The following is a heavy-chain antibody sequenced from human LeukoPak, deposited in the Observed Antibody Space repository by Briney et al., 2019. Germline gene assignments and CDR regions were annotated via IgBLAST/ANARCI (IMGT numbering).Heavy chain of an antibody. J-gene: IGHJ4*02. CDR2: ISSSGSTI. CDR3: LRTDGGIPLYYFDC. V-gene: IGHV3-11*04. CDR1: GFTFSDYY. D-gene: IGHD3-16*01. Sequence: GGSLRLSCAASGFTFSDYYMSWIRQAPGKGLVWVSYISSSGSTIYYADSVKGRFTISRDNAKNSLYLQMNSLRAEDTAVYYWLRTDGGIPLYYFDCWGQGTLVSVSS.